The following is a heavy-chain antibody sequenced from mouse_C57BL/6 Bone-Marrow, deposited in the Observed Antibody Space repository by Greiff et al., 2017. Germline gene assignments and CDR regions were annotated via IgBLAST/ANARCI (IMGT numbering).Heavy chain of an antibody. D-gene: IGHD1-1*01. CDR1: GYTFTNYW. V-gene: IGHV1-63*01. Sequence: VQLQQSGAELVRPGTSVKMSCKASGYTFTNYWIGWAKQRPGHGLEWIGDIYPGGGYTNYNEKFKGKDTLTADKSSSTAYMQFSSLTSEDSAIYYCARERVYYYGSSSYAMDYWGQGTSVTVSS. CDR3: ARERVYYYGSSSYAMDY. J-gene: IGHJ4*01. CDR2: IYPGGGYT.